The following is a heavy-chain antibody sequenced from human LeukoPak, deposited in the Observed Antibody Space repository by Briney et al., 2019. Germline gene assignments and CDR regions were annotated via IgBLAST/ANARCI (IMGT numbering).Heavy chain of an antibody. CDR3: ATSNSGSYYVDY. CDR2: FDPEDGET. CDR1: GYTLTELS. Sequence: ASVKVSCKVSGYTLTELSMHWVRQAPGKGLEWMGGFDPEDGETIYAQKFQGRVTMTEDTSTDTAYMELSSLRSEDTAVYYCATSNSGSYYVDYWGQGTLVTVSS. D-gene: IGHD1-26*01. J-gene: IGHJ4*02. V-gene: IGHV1-24*01.